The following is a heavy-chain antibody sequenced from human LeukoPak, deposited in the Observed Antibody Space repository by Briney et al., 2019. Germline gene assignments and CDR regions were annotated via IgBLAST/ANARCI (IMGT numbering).Heavy chain of an antibody. Sequence: GGSLRLSCVASAFAFRSNWMSWVRQAPGKGLEWVASIKEGGSETYYVDSVRGRFTISRDNAKNSLYLQMNSLRAEDTAVYYCARDLHPRYYLPDYWGQGTLVTVSS. V-gene: IGHV3-7*04. CDR2: IKEGGSET. J-gene: IGHJ4*02. D-gene: IGHD1-26*01. CDR3: ARDLHPRYYLPDY. CDR1: AFAFRSNW.